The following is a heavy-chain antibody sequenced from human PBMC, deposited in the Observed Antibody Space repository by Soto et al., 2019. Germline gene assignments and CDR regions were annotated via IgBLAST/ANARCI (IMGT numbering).Heavy chain of an antibody. CDR3: ARGASNWQYFDY. CDR1: EGSIRGYY. Sequence: PSETLSLTCTVSEGSIRGYYWSWIRQPPGKGLEWIGYFHYTGISNYNSSLKSRVTMSLDTSKNQFSLKLSSVSAADTAIYYCARGASNWQYFDYWGQGARVTVSS. D-gene: IGHD4-4*01. J-gene: IGHJ4*02. CDR2: FHYTGIS. V-gene: IGHV4-59*01.